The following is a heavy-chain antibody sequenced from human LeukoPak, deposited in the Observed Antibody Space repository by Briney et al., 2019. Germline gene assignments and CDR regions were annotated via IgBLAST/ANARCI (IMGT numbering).Heavy chain of an antibody. D-gene: IGHD5-12*01. CDR1: GGTFSSYA. CDR3: ARGGGDIVENYYYYMDV. CDR2: IIPIFGAA. Sequence: SVKVSCKASGGTFSSYAISWVRQAPGQGLEWMGGIIPIFGAANYAQKFQDRVTITADESTSTAYMELSSLRSKDTAVYYCARGGGDIVENYYYYMDVWGKGTTVTISS. J-gene: IGHJ6*03. V-gene: IGHV1-69*13.